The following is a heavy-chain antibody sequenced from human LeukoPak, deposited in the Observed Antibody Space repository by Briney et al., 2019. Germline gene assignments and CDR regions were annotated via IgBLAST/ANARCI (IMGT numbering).Heavy chain of an antibody. J-gene: IGHJ1*01. CDR3: ARGLYPDYYVSSGSSPPEH. D-gene: IGHD3-22*01. CDR1: GFTSSSYS. CDR2: ISSSDSYI. Sequence: PGGSLRLSCAASGFTSSSYSMNWVRQAPGKGLEWVSSISSSDSYIYYADSMQGRFTISRDNSKNSLFLQMNSLRAEDTAVYYCARGLYPDYYVSSGSSPPEHWGQGTLVTVSS. V-gene: IGHV3-21*01.